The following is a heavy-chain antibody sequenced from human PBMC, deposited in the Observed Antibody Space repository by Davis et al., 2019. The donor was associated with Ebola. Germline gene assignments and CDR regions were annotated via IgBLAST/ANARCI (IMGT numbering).Heavy chain of an antibody. V-gene: IGHV3-48*01. CDR1: GFTFSSYS. CDR2: ISSSSSSI. D-gene: IGHD4-11*01. Sequence: GESLKISCAASGFTFSSYSMNWVRQAPGKGLEWVSYISSSSSSIFYADSVKGRFTISRDNSKNTLYLQMNSLRAEDTAVYYGTVTTDFDYWGQGTLVTVSS. CDR3: TVTTDFDY. J-gene: IGHJ4*02.